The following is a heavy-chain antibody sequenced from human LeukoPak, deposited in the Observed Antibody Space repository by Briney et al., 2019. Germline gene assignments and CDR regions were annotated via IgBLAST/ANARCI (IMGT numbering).Heavy chain of an antibody. CDR1: GFTDGSNY. J-gene: IGHJ2*01. Sequence: GGSLRLSCAASGFTDGSNYMSWVRQAPGKGLEWVSIIYSGDNTYYADSVKGRFTISRDNAKNSLYLQMNSLRAEDTAVYYCARDYFSRAALLGYFDLWGRGTLVTVSS. V-gene: IGHV3-53*01. D-gene: IGHD2-15*01. CDR2: IYSGDNT. CDR3: ARDYFSRAALLGYFDL.